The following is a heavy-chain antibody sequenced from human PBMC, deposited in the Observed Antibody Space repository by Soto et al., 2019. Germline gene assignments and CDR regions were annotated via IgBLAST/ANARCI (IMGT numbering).Heavy chain of an antibody. D-gene: IGHD3-3*01. J-gene: IGHJ4*02. V-gene: IGHV4-39*01. CDR3: ARTYYDFWSGQTSHVDY. CDR1: GGSISSSSYY. CDR2: IYYSGST. Sequence: PSETLSLTCTVSGGSISSSSYYWGWIRQPPGKGLEWIGSIYYSGSTYYNPSLKSRVTISVDTSKNQFSLKLSSVTAADTAVYYCARTYYDFWSGQTSHVDYWGQGTLVTVS.